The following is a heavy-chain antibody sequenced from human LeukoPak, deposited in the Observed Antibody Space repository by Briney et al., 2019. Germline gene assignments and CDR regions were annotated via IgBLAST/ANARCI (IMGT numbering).Heavy chain of an antibody. CDR1: GFTFSNAW. D-gene: IGHD4-23*01. CDR3: ARRAGGYSHPYDY. V-gene: IGHV3-53*01. J-gene: IGHJ4*02. CDR2: IYSGETT. Sequence: GGSLRLSCAASGFTFSNAWMSWVRQAPGKGLEWVSLIYSGETTPYADSVKGRFTISRDISKNTLYLQMNSLGAEDTAMYYCARRAGGYSHPYDYWGQGILVTVSS.